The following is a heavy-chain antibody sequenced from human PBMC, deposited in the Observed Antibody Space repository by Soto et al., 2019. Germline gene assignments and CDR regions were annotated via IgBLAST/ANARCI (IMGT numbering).Heavy chain of an antibody. CDR1: GFTFSSYG. CDR2: IWYDGSSK. Sequence: GGSLRLSCAASGFTFSSYGMHWVRQAPGKGLEWVAVIWYDGSSKYYADSVKGRFTISRDNSKNTLYLQMNRLRAEDTAVYYCAREYAYCSSTSCYAWCDYWGQGTLVTV. V-gene: IGHV3-33*08. D-gene: IGHD2-2*01. CDR3: AREYAYCSSTSCYAWCDY. J-gene: IGHJ4*02.